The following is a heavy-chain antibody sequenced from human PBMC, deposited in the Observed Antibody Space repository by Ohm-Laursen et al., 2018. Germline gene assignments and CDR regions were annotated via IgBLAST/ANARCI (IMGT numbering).Heavy chain of an antibody. CDR2: MNPNSGNT. Sequence: VASVKVSCKASGYTFTSYDINWVRQATGQGLEWMGWMNPNSGNTGYAQKFQGRVTMTRNTSISTAYMELSSLRSEDTAVYYCAKGGGYSYGYSYWGQGTLVTVSS. D-gene: IGHD5-18*01. CDR3: AKGGGYSYGYSY. CDR1: GYTFTSYD. J-gene: IGHJ4*02. V-gene: IGHV1-8*01.